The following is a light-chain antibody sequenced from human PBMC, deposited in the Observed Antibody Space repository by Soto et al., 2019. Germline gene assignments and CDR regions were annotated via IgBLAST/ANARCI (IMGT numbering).Light chain of an antibody. J-gene: IGKJ1*01. Sequence: EIVWTQSPATLSFAPGERATVSCRASQSVSSYLAWYQHKPGQAPRLLIYDASNRATAVPARFTAGGSGTEFTLTISSLQSDDLAVYYCQQYDKWPRTFGQGTKVDIK. CDR2: DAS. CDR3: QQYDKWPRT. CDR1: QSVSSY. V-gene: IGKV3-11*01.